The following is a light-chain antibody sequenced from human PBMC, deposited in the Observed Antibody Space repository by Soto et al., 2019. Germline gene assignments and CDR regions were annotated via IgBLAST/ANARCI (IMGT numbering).Light chain of an antibody. CDR1: SSDVGGYNY. J-gene: IGLJ1*01. Sequence: QSVLTQPAAVSGSPGQSITISCTGTSSDVGGYNYVSWYQQHPGKAPQLIIYDVSDRPSGVSNRFSGSKSGNTASLTISGLQAEDAADYYCSSYSPSSTVFGTGTKLTVL. V-gene: IGLV2-14*03. CDR2: DVS. CDR3: SSYSPSSTV.